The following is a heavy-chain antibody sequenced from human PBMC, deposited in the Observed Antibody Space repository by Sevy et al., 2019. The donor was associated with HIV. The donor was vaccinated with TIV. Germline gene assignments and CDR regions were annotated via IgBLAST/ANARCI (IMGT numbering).Heavy chain of an antibody. CDR2: ISYDGSHK. CDR1: GFIFGSYS. Sequence: RLSCAASGFIFGSYSMNWVRQAPGKGLEWVAVISYDGSHKYYADSVKGRLTISRDSSKNTLYLQIPSLRTDDTAAYYCERDHGSSWSSFDYWGQGTLVTVSS. V-gene: IGHV3-30-3*01. CDR3: ERDHGSSWSSFDY. J-gene: IGHJ4*02. D-gene: IGHD6-13*01.